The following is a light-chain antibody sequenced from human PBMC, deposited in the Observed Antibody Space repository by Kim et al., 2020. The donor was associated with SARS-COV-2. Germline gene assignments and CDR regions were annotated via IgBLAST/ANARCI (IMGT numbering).Light chain of an antibody. Sequence: SSELTQDPAVSVALGQTVRITCQGDSLRSYYASWYQQKPGQAPVLVIYGKNNRPSGIPDRFSGSSSGNTASLTITGAQAEDEADYYCNSRDSSGNHICWV. CDR1: SLRSYY. CDR3: NSRDSSGNHICWV. J-gene: IGLJ3*02. CDR2: GKN. V-gene: IGLV3-19*01.